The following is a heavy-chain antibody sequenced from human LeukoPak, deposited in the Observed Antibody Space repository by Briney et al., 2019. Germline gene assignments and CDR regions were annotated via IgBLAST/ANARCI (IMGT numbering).Heavy chain of an antibody. Sequence: GGSLRLSCAASGFTFSSYWMTWVRQAPGKGLEWVSVVSGSGDNTNYADSVKGRFTISRDNSKNTLFLQMNSLRTEDTAVYFCARWGNDYSQFDSWGQGTLVTVS. CDR1: GFTFSSYW. V-gene: IGHV3-23*01. CDR2: VSGSGDNT. J-gene: IGHJ4*02. CDR3: ARWGNDYSQFDS. D-gene: IGHD4-11*01.